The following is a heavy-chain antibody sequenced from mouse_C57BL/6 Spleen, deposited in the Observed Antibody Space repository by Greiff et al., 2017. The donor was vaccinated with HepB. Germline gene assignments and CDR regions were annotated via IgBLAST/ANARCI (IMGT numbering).Heavy chain of an antibody. D-gene: IGHD2-5*01. J-gene: IGHJ4*01. CDR1: GFTFSDYY. CDR3: ARHDTIVTDYYAMDY. Sequence: EVKVEESGGGLVQPGGSLKLSCAASGFTFSDYYMYWVRQTPEKRLEWVAYISNGGGSTYYPDTVKGRFTISRDNAKNTLYLQMSRLKSEDTAMYYCARHDTIVTDYYAMDYWGQGTSVTVSS. V-gene: IGHV5-12*01. CDR2: ISNGGGST.